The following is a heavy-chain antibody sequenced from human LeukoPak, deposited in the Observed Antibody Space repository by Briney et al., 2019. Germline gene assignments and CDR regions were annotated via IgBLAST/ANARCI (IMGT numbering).Heavy chain of an antibody. J-gene: IGHJ5*02. CDR2: MNPNSGNT. V-gene: IGHV1-8*03. D-gene: IGHD1-7*01. CDR3: ARGWAGTATNWFDP. Sequence: WMNPNSGNTGYAQKFQGRVTITRNTSISTAYMELSSLRSEDTAVYYCARGWAGTATNWFDPWGQGTLVTVSS.